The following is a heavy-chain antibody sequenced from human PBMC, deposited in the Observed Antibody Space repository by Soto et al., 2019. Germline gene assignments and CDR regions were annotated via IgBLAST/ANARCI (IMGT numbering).Heavy chain of an antibody. Sequence: GASVKVSCKASGYTFTGYYMHWVRQAPGQGLEWMGWINPNSGGTNYAQKFQGWVTMTRDTSISTAYMELSRLRSDDTAVYYCARRASAARFQFDYWGQGTLVTVSS. CDR3: ARRASAARFQFDY. V-gene: IGHV1-2*04. CDR1: GYTFTGYY. D-gene: IGHD6-6*01. CDR2: INPNSGGT. J-gene: IGHJ4*02.